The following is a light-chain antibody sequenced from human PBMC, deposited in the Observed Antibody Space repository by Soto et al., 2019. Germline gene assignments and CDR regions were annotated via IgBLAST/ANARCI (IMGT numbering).Light chain of an antibody. CDR1: QSFGGTY. J-gene: IGKJ4*01. Sequence: EIVLTQSPGTLSLSPGERATLSCRASQSFGGTYLAWYHQKPGQAPRLLIYAASSRATAIPDRFSASGSGSGFSPTISSLQPEDFAVDYCKQYGYSPPVTFGGGTMVENK. V-gene: IGKV3-20*01. CDR2: AAS. CDR3: KQYGYSPPVT.